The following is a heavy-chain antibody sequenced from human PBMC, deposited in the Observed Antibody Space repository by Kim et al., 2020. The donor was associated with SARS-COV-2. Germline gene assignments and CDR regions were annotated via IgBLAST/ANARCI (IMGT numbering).Heavy chain of an antibody. CDR1: GYIFTSYA. CDR3: ARRVGGWEFYFDY. V-gene: IGHV1-3*01. J-gene: IGHJ4*02. Sequence: ASVKVSCKTSGYIFTSYALHWVRQAPGQRPEWMGWINPDSDYTEYSQGFQGRVTITRDTSASTAFMELSSLRSEDTAIYYCARRVGGWEFYFDYWGQGTL. CDR2: INPDSDYT. D-gene: IGHD6-19*01.